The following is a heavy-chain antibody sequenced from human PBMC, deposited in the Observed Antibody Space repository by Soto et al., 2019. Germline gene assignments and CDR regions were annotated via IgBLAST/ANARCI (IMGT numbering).Heavy chain of an antibody. Sequence: QVQLQESGPGLVKPSETLSLTCTVSGGSVSSGSYYWSWIRQPPGKGLEWIGDIYYSVSTNYNHSLKSSNTISVATSKTQFSLKLSSVTAADTAVYYCARVGWEDDSSGSFDYWGQGTLVTVSS. CDR1: GGSVSSGSYY. D-gene: IGHD3-22*01. CDR2: IYYSVST. J-gene: IGHJ4*02. V-gene: IGHV4-61*01. CDR3: ARVGWEDDSSGSFDY.